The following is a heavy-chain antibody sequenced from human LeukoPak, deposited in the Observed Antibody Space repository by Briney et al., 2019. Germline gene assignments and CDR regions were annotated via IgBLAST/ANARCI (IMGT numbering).Heavy chain of an antibody. CDR1: GFTFSSYS. J-gene: IGHJ3*02. Sequence: GGSLRLSRAASGFTFSSYSMNWVRQAPGKGLEWVSYISSSSSTIYYADSVKGRFTISRDNAKNSLYLQMNSLRDEDTAVYYCAREYSSSSGRAFDIWGQGTMVTVSS. V-gene: IGHV3-48*02. CDR2: ISSSSSTI. D-gene: IGHD6-6*01. CDR3: AREYSSSSGRAFDI.